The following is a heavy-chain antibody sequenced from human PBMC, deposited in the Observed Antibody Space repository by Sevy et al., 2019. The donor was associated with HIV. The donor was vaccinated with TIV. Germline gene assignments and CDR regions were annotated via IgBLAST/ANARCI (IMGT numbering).Heavy chain of an antibody. CDR1: GFTFSSYS. CDR2: ISSSSTI. V-gene: IGHV3-48*02. Sequence: GGSLRLSCAASGFTFSSYSMNWVRQAPGKGLEWVSYISSSSTIYYADSVKGRFTISRDNAKNSLYLQMNSLRDEDTAVYYCAREAFPPPSEFDYWGQGTLVTVSS. J-gene: IGHJ4*02. CDR3: AREAFPPPSEFDY.